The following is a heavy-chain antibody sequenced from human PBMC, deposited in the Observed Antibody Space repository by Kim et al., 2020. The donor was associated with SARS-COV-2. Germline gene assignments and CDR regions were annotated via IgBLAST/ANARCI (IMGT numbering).Heavy chain of an antibody. Sequence: SPSFQGQVTISADKSISTAYLQWSSLKASDTAMYYCARHPRIEDHDAFDIWGQGTMVTVSS. CDR3: ARHPRIEDHDAFDI. J-gene: IGHJ3*02. V-gene: IGHV5-51*01. D-gene: IGHD2-15*01.